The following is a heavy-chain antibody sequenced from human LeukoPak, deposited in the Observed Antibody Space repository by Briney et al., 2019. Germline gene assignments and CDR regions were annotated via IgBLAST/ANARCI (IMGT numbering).Heavy chain of an antibody. CDR3: ARDQLENSGSYSTFDL. CDR1: GFTFRNYA. V-gene: IGHV3-30-3*01. J-gene: IGHJ4*02. Sequence: AGGSVRLSCAASGFTFRNYAMHWVRQAPGKGLEWVAVISYDGANKYYADSVKGRFTISRDNSKNTVSLQMNSLRAEDTAVFYCARDQLENSGSYSTFDLWGQGTVDPVSS. D-gene: IGHD1-26*01. CDR2: ISYDGANK.